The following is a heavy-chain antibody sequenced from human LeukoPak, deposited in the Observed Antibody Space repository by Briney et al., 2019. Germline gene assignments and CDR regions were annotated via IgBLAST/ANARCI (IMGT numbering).Heavy chain of an antibody. J-gene: IGHJ4*02. CDR1: GGSFSGYY. Sequence: PSETLSLTCAVYGGSFSGYYWSWIRQPPGKGLEWIGEINHSGGTNYNPSLKSRVTISVDTSKNQFSLKLSSVTAADTAVYYCARVGAPDDYWGQGTLVTVSS. CDR3: ARVGAPDDY. V-gene: IGHV4-34*01. D-gene: IGHD1-26*01. CDR2: INHSGGT.